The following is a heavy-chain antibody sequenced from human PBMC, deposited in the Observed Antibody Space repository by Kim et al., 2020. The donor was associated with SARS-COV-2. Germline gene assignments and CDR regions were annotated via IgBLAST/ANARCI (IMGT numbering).Heavy chain of an antibody. J-gene: IGHJ5*02. V-gene: IGHV5-10-1*01. CDR3: ARRYYGSGSYHNWFDP. CDR1: GYSFTSYW. D-gene: IGHD3-10*01. Sequence: GESLKISCKGSGYSFTSYWISWVRQMPGKGLEWMGRIDPSDSYTNYSPSFQGHVTISADKSISTAYLQWSSLKASDTAMYYCARRYYGSGSYHNWFDPWGQGTLVTVSS. CDR2: IDPSDSYT.